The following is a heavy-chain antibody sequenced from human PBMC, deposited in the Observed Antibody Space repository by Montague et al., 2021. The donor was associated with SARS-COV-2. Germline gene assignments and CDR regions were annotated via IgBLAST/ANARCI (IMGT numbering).Heavy chain of an antibody. D-gene: IGHD3-22*01. Sequence: SLRLSCAASGFTFSSYAMGWVRQAPGKGLEWVSVIYVGGSSTYYADFVKGRFTISRDNSKNTLYLQMNSLRAEDTAVYYCAKGAGRYYDSSGYYGYWGQGTLVTVSS. CDR2: IYVGGSST. CDR3: AKGAGRYYDSSGYYGY. J-gene: IGHJ4*02. V-gene: IGHV3-23*03. CDR1: GFTFSSYA.